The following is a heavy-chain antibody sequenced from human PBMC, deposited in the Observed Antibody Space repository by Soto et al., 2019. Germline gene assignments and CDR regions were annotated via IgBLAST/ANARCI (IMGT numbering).Heavy chain of an antibody. D-gene: IGHD3-22*01. CDR2: IYYSGST. V-gene: IGHV4-39*01. CDR3: ARQITMIVVALDY. J-gene: IGHJ4*02. CDR1: GGSISSSSYY. Sequence: SETLSLTCTVSGGSISSSSYYWGWIRQPPGKGLEWIGSIYYSGSTYYNPSLKSRVTIPADTSKNQFSLKLSSVTAADTAVYYCARQITMIVVALDYWGQGTLVTV.